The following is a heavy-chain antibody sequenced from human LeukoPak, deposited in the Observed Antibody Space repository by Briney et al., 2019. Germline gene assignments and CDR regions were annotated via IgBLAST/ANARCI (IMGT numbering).Heavy chain of an antibody. Sequence: PGGSLRLSCAASGFTFSRYTMNWVRQAPGKGLEWVSSISSSSSYIYYADSVKGRSTISRDNAKNSLYLQMNSLRTEDTAVYYCARGTFGVGAIHGWGQGTLVTVSS. J-gene: IGHJ4*02. V-gene: IGHV3-21*06. CDR3: ARGTFGVGAIHG. CDR2: ISSSSSYI. CDR1: GFTFSRYT. D-gene: IGHD1-26*01.